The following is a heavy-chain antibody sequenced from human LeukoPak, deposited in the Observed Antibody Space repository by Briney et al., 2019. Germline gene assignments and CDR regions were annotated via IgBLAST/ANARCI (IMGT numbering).Heavy chain of an antibody. J-gene: IGHJ6*02. V-gene: IGHV3-23*01. Sequence: GGSLRLSCAASGFTFSSYAMSWVRQAPGKGLEWVSAISGSGGSTYYADSVKGRFTISRDNSKNTLYLQMNSLRAEDTAVYYCAKGRGQLGGYYYYGMDVWGQGTTVTVS. CDR1: GFTFSSYA. CDR3: AKGRGQLGGYYYYGMDV. CDR2: ISGSGGST. D-gene: IGHD6-6*01.